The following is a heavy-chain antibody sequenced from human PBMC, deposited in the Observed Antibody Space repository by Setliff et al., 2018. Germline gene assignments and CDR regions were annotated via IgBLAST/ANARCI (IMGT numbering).Heavy chain of an antibody. Sequence: PSETLSLTCTVSGGSISSSSYYWGWIRQHPGKGLEWIGYIYYSGSTDYNPSLKSRVAISVDTSKNQFSLKVSSVTAADTAVYYCARGGSTLGLGMDVWGQGTTVTVSS. CDR2: IYYSGST. CDR1: GGSISSSSYY. D-gene: IGHD3-3*02. CDR3: ARGGSTLGLGMDV. J-gene: IGHJ6*02. V-gene: IGHV4-61*05.